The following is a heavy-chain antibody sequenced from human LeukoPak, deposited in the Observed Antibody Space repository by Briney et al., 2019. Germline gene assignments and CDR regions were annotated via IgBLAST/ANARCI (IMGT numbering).Heavy chain of an antibody. CDR2: IYYSGST. D-gene: IGHD1-20*01. CDR3: ARDSQITGFDY. Sequence: ASETLSLTCTVSGGSISSSNYYWSWIRQPPGKGLEWIGYIYYSGSTNYNPSLKSRVTISVDTSKNQFSLKLSSVTAADTAVYYCARDSQITGFDYWGQGTLVTVSS. V-gene: IGHV4-61*01. J-gene: IGHJ4*02. CDR1: GGSISSSNYY.